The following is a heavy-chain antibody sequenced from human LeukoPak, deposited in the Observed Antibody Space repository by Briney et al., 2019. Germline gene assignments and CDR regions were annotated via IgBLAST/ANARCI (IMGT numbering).Heavy chain of an antibody. CDR3: ARDRRTPHSAYDWGHLDY. Sequence: GGSLRLSCAASGFNFGDYYMTWIRQAPGKGLEWIAYINSNGYTIYYTDSVKGRFTISRDNDNNSLYLQVNGLRADDTAIYYCARDRRTPHSAYDWGHLDYWGQGILVTVSS. CDR1: GFNFGDYY. J-gene: IGHJ4*02. D-gene: IGHD5-12*01. CDR2: INSNGYTI. V-gene: IGHV3-11*01.